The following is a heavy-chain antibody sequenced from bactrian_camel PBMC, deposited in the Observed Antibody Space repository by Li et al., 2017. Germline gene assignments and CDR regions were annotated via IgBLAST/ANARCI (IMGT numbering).Heavy chain of an antibody. J-gene: IGHJ4*01. V-gene: IGHV3S53*01. CDR2: IDTGGMT. CDR1: RDTLSSYC. Sequence: QVQLVESGGDSVQAGGSLNVSCEASRDTLSSYCMGWFRQAPGKEREGVASIDTGGMTLYADSVKGRFTISKDNAMNAVYLEMNSLRPEVTAMYYCAADRMACLRPSVQLASYNFWGQGTQVTVS. CDR3: AADRMACLRPSVQLASYNF.